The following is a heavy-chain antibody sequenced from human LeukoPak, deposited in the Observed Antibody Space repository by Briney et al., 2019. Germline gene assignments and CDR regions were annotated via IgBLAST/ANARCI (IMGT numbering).Heavy chain of an antibody. D-gene: IGHD6-13*01. V-gene: IGHV4-59*01. CDR3: ARDQDSSSWSVGVFDY. CDR1: GGSISSYY. J-gene: IGHJ4*02. CDR2: IYYSGST. Sequence: PSETLSLTCTVSGGSISSYYWSWIRQPPGKGLEWIGYIYYSGSTNYNPSLKSRVTISVDTSKNQFSLKLSSVTAADTAVYYCARDQDSSSWSVGVFDYWSQGTLVTVSS.